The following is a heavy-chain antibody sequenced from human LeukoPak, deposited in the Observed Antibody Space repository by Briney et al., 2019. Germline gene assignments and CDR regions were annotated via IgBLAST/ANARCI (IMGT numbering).Heavy chain of an antibody. CDR1: GFTFSSYA. CDR2: ISYDGSNK. Sequence: GGSLRLSCAASGFTFSSYAMRWVRQAPGKGLEWVAVISYDGSNKFYADSVKGRFTISRDNAKNSLYLQMNSLRAEDTAVYYCARVSSGVDYWGQGTPVTVSS. V-gene: IGHV3-30-3*01. D-gene: IGHD3-10*01. CDR3: ARVSSGVDY. J-gene: IGHJ4*02.